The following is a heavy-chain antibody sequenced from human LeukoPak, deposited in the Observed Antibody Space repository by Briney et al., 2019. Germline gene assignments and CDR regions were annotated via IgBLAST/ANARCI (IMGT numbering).Heavy chain of an antibody. CDR2: IYSGGTT. J-gene: IGHJ4*02. CDR3: ARDYQGWAFDC. D-gene: IGHD1-26*01. V-gene: IGHV3-66*01. Sequence: PGGSLRLSCAASGVTVSSNYMTWVRQAPGKGLEWVSVIYSGGTTYYADSVKGRFIISRDNAKNSLYLQMNSLRDEDTAVYYCARDYQGWAFDCWGQGALVTVSS. CDR1: GVTVSSNY.